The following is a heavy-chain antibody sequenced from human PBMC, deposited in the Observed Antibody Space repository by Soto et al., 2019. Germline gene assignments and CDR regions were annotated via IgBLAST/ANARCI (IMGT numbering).Heavy chain of an antibody. J-gene: IGHJ6*02. CDR2: IYHSGST. CDR1: GGSISSGGYS. D-gene: IGHD4-17*01. V-gene: IGHV4-30-2*01. CDR3: ARPPPVTTDL. Sequence: SETLSLTCAVSGGSISSGGYSWSWIRQPPGKGLEWIGYIYHSGSTYYNPSLKSRVTISVDRSKNQFSLKLSSVTAADTAVYYCARPPPVTTDLWAQGTTVPVS.